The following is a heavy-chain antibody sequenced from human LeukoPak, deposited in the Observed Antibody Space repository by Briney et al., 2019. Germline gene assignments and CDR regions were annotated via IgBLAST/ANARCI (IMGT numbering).Heavy chain of an antibody. Sequence: GGSLRLSCAASGFTFSSYAMSWVRQAPGKGLEWVSAISGRGSNTYYADSVKGRYTISRDNSKNTLYLQMNTLRTEDTAVYYCAKEPQIDRRPDYWGQGTLVPVSS. J-gene: IGHJ4*02. CDR3: AKEPQIDRRPDY. CDR2: ISGRGSNT. D-gene: IGHD3-22*01. CDR1: GFTFSSYA. V-gene: IGHV3-23*01.